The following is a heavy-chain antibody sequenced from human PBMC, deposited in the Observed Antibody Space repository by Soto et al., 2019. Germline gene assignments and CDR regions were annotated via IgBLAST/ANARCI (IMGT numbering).Heavy chain of an antibody. CDR2: IIPIFGTA. Sequence: SVKVSCKXSGGTFSSYAISWVRQAPGQGLEWMGGIIPIFGTANYAQKFQGRVTITADKSTSTAYMELSSLRSEDTAVYYCARLRTIVGAFDYWGQGTLVTVSS. V-gene: IGHV1-69*06. CDR3: ARLRTIVGAFDY. CDR1: GGTFSSYA. D-gene: IGHD1-26*01. J-gene: IGHJ4*02.